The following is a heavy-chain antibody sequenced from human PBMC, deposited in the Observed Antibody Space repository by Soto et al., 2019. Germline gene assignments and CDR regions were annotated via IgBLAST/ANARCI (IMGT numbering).Heavy chain of an antibody. CDR1: CGSISSGGYS. Sequence: SETLSVTCAVSCGSISSGGYSWSWIRQPPGKGLEWIGYMYHSGSTYYNPSLKSRVTISIDRSKNQFSLKLSSVTAADTAVYYCARGPDYWGQGILITVS. J-gene: IGHJ4*02. CDR3: ARGPDY. CDR2: MYHSGST. V-gene: IGHV4-30-2*01.